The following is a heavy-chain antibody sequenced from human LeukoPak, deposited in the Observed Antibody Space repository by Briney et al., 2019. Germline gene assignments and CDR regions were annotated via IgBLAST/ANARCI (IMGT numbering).Heavy chain of an antibody. V-gene: IGHV4-59*01. CDR1: GGSISSYY. J-gene: IGHJ4*02. CDR3: ARARAFGVVIQLYYFDY. CDR2: IYYSGST. Sequence: SETLSLTCTVSGGSISSYYWSWIRQPPGKGLEWIGYIYYSGSTNYNPSLKSRVTISVDTSKNQFSLKLSSVTAADTAVYYCARARAFGVVIQLYYFDYWGQGTLVTVSS. D-gene: IGHD3-3*01.